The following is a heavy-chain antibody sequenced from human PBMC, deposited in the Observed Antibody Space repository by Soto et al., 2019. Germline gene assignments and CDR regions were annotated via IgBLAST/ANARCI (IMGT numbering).Heavy chain of an antibody. J-gene: IGHJ6*02. Sequence: PGGSLRLSCAASGFTFSSYSMHWVRQAPGKGLEWVSSIGTRSDIYYADSVKGRFTFSRDNAKNSLSLQMNSMTAEDTAVYYCAREEAAWPLAYGLDVWGQGTTVTVSS. CDR2: IGTRSDI. V-gene: IGHV3-21*01. D-gene: IGHD2-15*01. CDR3: AREEAAWPLAYGLDV. CDR1: GFTFSSYS.